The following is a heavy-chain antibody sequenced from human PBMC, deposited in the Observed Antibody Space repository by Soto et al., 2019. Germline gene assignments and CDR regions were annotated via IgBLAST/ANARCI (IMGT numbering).Heavy chain of an antibody. CDR1: GGSISSGGYS. Sequence: SETLSLTCAVSGGSISSGGYSWSWIRQPPGKGLEWIGYIYHSGSTYYNPSLKSRVTISVDTSKNQFSLKLSSVTAADTAVYYCASNSYGYTFHDYWGQGTLVTVSS. CDR2: IYHSGST. CDR3: ASNSYGYTFHDY. D-gene: IGHD5-18*01. J-gene: IGHJ4*02. V-gene: IGHV4-30-2*05.